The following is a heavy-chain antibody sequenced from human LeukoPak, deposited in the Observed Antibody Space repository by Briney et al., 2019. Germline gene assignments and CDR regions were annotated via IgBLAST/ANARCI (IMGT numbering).Heavy chain of an antibody. D-gene: IGHD3-9*01. V-gene: IGHV3-23*01. CDR1: GFTFSNYA. J-gene: IGHJ4*02. CDR3: AKGLINDWSALEY. Sequence: GGSLRLSCAASGFTFSNYAMTWVRQAPGKGLEWVSAISGSGGTTYYADSVRGRFTISRDNSKNTLYLQMTSLRAEDTAVYYCAKGLINDWSALEYWGQGTLVTVSS. CDR2: ISGSGGTT.